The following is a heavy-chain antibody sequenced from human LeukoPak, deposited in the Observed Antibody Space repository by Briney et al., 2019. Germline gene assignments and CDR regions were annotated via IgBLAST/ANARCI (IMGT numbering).Heavy chain of an antibody. CDR2: ISSSSSYI. CDR3: ARFFSGWYSDY. CDR1: GFTVSSNY. D-gene: IGHD6-19*01. J-gene: IGHJ4*02. V-gene: IGHV3-21*01. Sequence: GGSLRLSCAASGFTVSSNYMSWVRQAPGKGLEWVSSISSSSSYIYYADSVKGRFTISRDNAKNSLYLQMNSLRAEDTAVYYCARFFSGWYSDYWGQGTLVTVSS.